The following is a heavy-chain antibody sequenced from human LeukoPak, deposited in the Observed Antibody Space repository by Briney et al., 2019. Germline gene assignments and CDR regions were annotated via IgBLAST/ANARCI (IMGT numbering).Heavy chain of an antibody. CDR2: IYTSGST. V-gene: IGHV4-61*02. D-gene: IGHD1-26*01. Sequence: SETLSLTCTVSGGSISSGSYYWSWIRKPAGKGMEWIRRIYTSGSTNYNPSLKSRVTISVDTSKNQFSLKLSSVTAADTAVYYCARTSGSSDYWGQGTLVTVSS. J-gene: IGHJ4*02. CDR3: ARTSGSSDY. CDR1: GGSISSGSYY.